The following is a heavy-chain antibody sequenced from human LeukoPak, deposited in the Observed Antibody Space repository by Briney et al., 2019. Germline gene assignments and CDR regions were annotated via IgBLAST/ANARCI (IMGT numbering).Heavy chain of an antibody. J-gene: IGHJ4*02. V-gene: IGHV3-7*01. CDR3: VRDGGVSGYDLLDY. CDR2: INQDGSEE. Sequence: GGSLRLSCAASGSTFSNYWMTWVRQAPGKGLEWVAHINQDGSEEHYMDSVKARFTVSRDNAKNSLSLQMNSLRAEDTAVYYCVRDGGVSGYDLLDYWGQGTLVTVSS. CDR1: GSTFSNYW. D-gene: IGHD5-12*01.